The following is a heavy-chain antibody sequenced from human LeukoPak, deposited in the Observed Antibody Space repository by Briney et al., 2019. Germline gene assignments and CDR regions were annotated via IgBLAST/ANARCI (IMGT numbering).Heavy chain of an antibody. Sequence: GGSLRLSCAASGFTFSSYSMNWVRQAPGKGLEWVSSISSSSSYIYYADSVKGRFTISRDNAKNSLYLRMNSLRAEDTAVYYCARDPEWSHYGMDVWGKGTTVTVSS. J-gene: IGHJ6*04. CDR1: GFTFSSYS. V-gene: IGHV3-21*01. CDR2: ISSSSSYI. CDR3: ARDPEWSHYGMDV. D-gene: IGHD2-8*01.